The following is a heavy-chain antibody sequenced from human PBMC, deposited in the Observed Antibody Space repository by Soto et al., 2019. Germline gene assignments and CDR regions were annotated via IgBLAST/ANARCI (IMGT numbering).Heavy chain of an antibody. CDR2: FDPEDGET. V-gene: IGHV1-24*01. CDR3: ATGESGSYPDFDY. D-gene: IGHD1-26*01. CDR1: GYTLTELS. Sequence: ASVEVSCKVSGYTLTELSMHWVRQAPGKGLEWMGGFDPEDGETIYAQKFQGRVTMTEDTSTDTAYMELSSLRSADTAVYYCATGESGSYPDFDYWGQGTTVTVSS. J-gene: IGHJ4*02.